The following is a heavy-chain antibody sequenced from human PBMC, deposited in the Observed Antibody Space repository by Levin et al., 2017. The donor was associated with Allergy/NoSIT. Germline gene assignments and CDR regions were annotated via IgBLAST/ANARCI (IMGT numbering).Heavy chain of an antibody. CDR2: IYWDGSST. CDR1: GFTFDDYT. Sequence: TGGSLRLSCAASGFTFDDYTMHWVRQAPGKSLEWVSFIYWDGSSTYYSDSVKGRFTISRDNSKNSLYLRMNSLRTEDTALYYCTRGAYYFDYWGQGTLVTVSS. CDR3: TRGAYYFDY. V-gene: IGHV3-43*01. J-gene: IGHJ4*02.